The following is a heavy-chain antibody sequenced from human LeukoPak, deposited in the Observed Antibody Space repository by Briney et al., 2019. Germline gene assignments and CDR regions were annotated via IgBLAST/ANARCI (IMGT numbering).Heavy chain of an antibody. CDR3: ARDWEWRARRVLFGP. J-gene: IGHJ5*02. D-gene: IGHD3-3*01. V-gene: IGHV1-18*01. CDR1: GYTFISYG. CDR2: TSGDNVNT. Sequence: ASVKVSCRASGYTFISYGISWVRQAPGQGLEWMGWTSGDNVNTYYAQKFLGRVTMTTDTSTTTAYMELGGLRSDDTAVYYCARDWEWRARRVLFGPWGQGTLVTVSS.